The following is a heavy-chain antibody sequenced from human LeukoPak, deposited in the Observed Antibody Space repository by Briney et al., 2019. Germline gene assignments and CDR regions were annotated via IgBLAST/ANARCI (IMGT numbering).Heavy chain of an antibody. CDR2: VSAYNGNT. CDR1: GYTFTRSG. Sequence: APLKLSRKASGYTFTRSGISWVRQAPGQGLEWMGWVSAYNGNTNYAQKLQGRVTMTTDTSTSTAYMELRSLRSDDTAVYYCNVGATAERLTNDAFDIWGQGKMVTVSS. CDR3: NVGATAERLTNDAFDI. V-gene: IGHV1-18*01. J-gene: IGHJ3*02. D-gene: IGHD1-26*01.